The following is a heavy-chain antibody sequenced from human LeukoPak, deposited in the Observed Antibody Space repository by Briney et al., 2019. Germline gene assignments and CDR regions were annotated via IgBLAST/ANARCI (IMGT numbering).Heavy chain of an antibody. Sequence: GGSLRLSCAASGFTFSSYWMSWVRHAPGKGLEWVANIKQDGSEKYYVDSVKGRFTISRDNAKNSLYLQMNSLRAEDTAVYYCARDYGDSYGWFDPWGQGTLVTVSS. CDR2: IKQDGSEK. V-gene: IGHV3-7*01. CDR3: ARDYGDSYGWFDP. J-gene: IGHJ5*02. CDR1: GFTFSSYW. D-gene: IGHD4-17*01.